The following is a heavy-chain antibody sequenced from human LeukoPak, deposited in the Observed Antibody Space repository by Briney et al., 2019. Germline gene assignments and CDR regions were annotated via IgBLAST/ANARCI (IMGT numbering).Heavy chain of an antibody. J-gene: IGHJ4*02. CDR3: ARDRAARSGSVVDY. V-gene: IGHV4-39*07. D-gene: IGHD6-6*01. CDR2: IYYSGST. CDR1: GGSISSGGYS. Sequence: PSETLSLTCAVSGGSISSGGYSWSWIRQPPGKGLEWIGSIYYSGSTDYNPSLKSRVTISVDTSKNQFSLKLSSVTAADTAVYYCARDRAARSGSVVDYWGQGTLATVSS.